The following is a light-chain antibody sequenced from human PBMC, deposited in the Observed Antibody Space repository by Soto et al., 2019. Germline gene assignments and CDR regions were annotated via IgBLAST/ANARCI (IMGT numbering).Light chain of an antibody. CDR2: DVS. J-gene: IGLJ1*01. Sequence: SVLTEPSSVSVSPGQSITISCTGTSSDVGAYNYVSWYQQHPGKAPKLIIYDVSNRPSGISNRFSGSKSANTASLTISGLQTEDEADYFCTSYTTSSTLYVFGTGTKVTVL. V-gene: IGLV2-14*01. CDR1: SSDVGAYNY. CDR3: TSYTTSSTLYV.